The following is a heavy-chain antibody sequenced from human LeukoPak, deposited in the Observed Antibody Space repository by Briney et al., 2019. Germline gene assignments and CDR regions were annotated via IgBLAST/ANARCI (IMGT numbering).Heavy chain of an antibody. CDR1: GFTVSSSY. CDR2: IYSGGST. J-gene: IGHJ4*02. D-gene: IGHD6-13*01. V-gene: IGHV3-53*01. Sequence: GGSLRLSCAASGFTVSSSYMSWVRQAPGKGLEWVSVIYSGGSTYYADSVKGRFTISKDNSKNTLSLQMNSLRAEDTAVYYCARLLRVGTAAGFDYWGQGTLVTVSS. CDR3: ARLLRVGTAAGFDY.